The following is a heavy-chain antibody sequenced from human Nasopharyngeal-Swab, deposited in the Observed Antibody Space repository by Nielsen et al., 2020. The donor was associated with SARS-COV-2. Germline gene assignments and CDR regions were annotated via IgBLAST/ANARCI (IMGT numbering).Heavy chain of an antibody. V-gene: IGHV3-9*01. J-gene: IGHJ6*02. CDR3: ARVPALIPYYSCGMDV. CDR1: GFTFDDYA. Sequence: SLKISCAASGFTFDDYAMHWVRQAPGKGLEWVSGISWNSGSIDYADSVKGRFTISRDNAKNSLYLQMNSLRAEDTAVYYCARVPALIPYYSCGMDVWGQGTTVTVSS. D-gene: IGHD2-21*01. CDR2: ISWNSGSI.